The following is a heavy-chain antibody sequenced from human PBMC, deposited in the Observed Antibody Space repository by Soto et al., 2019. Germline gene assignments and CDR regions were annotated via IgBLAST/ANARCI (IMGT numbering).Heavy chain of an antibody. V-gene: IGHV1-69*02. CDR3: AXGPVVVVPDDMFTRHNWFDP. CDR2: XXXXLDIA. D-gene: IGHD2-2*01. Sequence: QVQLVQSGAEVREPGSSVKVSCKASGGTFRTYXXXXXXXXXXXXXXXXXXXXXXLDIANYAQKFQGRVTITXDKSTSIAYMELNSLRSEDTAVYYXAXGPVVVVPDDMFTRHNWFDPWGQGTRVTVSP. J-gene: IGHJ5*02. CDR1: GGTFRTYX.